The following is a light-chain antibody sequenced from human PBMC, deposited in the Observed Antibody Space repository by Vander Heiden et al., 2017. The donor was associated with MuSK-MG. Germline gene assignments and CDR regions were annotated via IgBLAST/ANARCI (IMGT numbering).Light chain of an antibody. CDR3: QQYDTSPWT. V-gene: IGKV4-1*01. CDR2: WAS. CDR1: QSLFYSSNNKNY. J-gene: IGKJ1*01. Sequence: IVMTQSPDSLTVSLGERATIDCKSSQSLFYSSNNKNYLVWYQQKPGQPPKLLISWASTRESGVPDRFSGSGSETDFTLTINSLQAEDVGVYYCQQYDTSPWTFGQGTRVEIK.